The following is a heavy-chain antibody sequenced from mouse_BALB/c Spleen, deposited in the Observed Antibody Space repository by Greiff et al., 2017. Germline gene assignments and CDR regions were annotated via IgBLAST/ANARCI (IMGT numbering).Heavy chain of an antibody. D-gene: IGHD2-14*01. Sequence: QVQLKESGPGLVAPSQSLSITCTVSGFSLTRYGVHWVRQPPGKGLEWLGVIWAGGSTNYNSALMSRLSISKDNSKSQVFLKMNSLQTDDTAMYYCARERGYDGYAMDYWGQGTSVTVSS. J-gene: IGHJ4*01. CDR1: GFSLTRYG. CDR2: IWAGGST. V-gene: IGHV2-9*02. CDR3: ARERGYDGYAMDY.